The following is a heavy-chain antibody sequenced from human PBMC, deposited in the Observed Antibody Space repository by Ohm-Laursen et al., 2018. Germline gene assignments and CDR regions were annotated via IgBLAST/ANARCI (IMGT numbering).Heavy chain of an antibody. J-gene: IGHJ3*02. CDR1: GFTFSSYD. V-gene: IGHV3-13*01. Sequence: SLRLSCAASGFTFSSYDMHWVRQATGKGLEWVSAIGTAGDTYYPGSVKGRFTISRENAKNSLYLQMNSLRAGDTAVYYCARDRGDAAFDIWGQGTMVTVSS. CDR2: IGTAGDT. CDR3: ARDRGDAAFDI. D-gene: IGHD3-10*01.